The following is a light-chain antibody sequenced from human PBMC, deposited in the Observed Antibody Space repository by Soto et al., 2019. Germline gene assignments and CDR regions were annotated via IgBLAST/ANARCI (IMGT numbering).Light chain of an antibody. CDR2: GAS. Sequence: EIVLTQSPGTLSLSPGERATLSCRASQTISSTFLAWYRQRPGQAPRLLIYGASSRATGIRDRFSGSGSGTVFTLTISRLEPDDFAVYYCQQFGLSPTFGGGTKVEIK. V-gene: IGKV3-20*01. CDR3: QQFGLSPT. J-gene: IGKJ4*01. CDR1: QTISSTF.